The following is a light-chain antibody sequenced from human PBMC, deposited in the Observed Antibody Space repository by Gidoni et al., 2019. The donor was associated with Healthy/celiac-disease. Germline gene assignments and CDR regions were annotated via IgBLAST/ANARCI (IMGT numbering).Light chain of an antibody. V-gene: IGLV3-1*01. CDR2: PDS. CDR3: QAWDSSIVV. Sequence: YELTQPPAVSVSPGQTASITCSGDTLGDKYACWYQQKPGQSPVLVIYPDSKRPSGIPERFSGSNSGNTATLTISGTQAMDEADYYCQAWDSSIVVFGGGTKLTVL. J-gene: IGLJ2*01. CDR1: TLGDKY.